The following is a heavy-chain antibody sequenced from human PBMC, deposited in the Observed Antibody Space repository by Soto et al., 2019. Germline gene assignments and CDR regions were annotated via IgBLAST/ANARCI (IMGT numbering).Heavy chain of an antibody. CDR1: GYSFTSYE. J-gene: IGHJ4*02. V-gene: IGHV1-8*01. Sequence: QVQLVQSGAEVKKPGASVKVSCKASGYSFTSYEINWVRQATGQGLEWLGCMNPDRGNTGYGEKFQGRITMTRNTAISTAYMELSSLRYEDTAVYYCATWTERGGYWGQGTLVTVSS. CDR3: ATWTERGGY. CDR2: MNPDRGNT. D-gene: IGHD1-1*01.